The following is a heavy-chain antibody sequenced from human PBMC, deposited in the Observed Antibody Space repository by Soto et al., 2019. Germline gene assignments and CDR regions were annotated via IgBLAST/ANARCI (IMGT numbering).Heavy chain of an antibody. CDR1: GGTFSSYA. Sequence: QVQLVQSGAEVKKPGSSVKVSCKASGGTFSSYAISWVRQAPVQGLEWMGGIIPIFGTANYAQKFQGRVTIIADESTSTAYMELSSMRSEDTAVYYCARDQGPQGIGGAVWYGMDVWGQGTKVTVSS. J-gene: IGHJ6*02. CDR3: ARDQGPQGIGGAVWYGMDV. CDR2: IIPIFGTA. V-gene: IGHV1-69*01. D-gene: IGHD1-26*01.